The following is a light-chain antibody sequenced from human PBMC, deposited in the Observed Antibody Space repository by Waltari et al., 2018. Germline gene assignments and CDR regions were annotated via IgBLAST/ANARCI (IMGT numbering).Light chain of an antibody. Sequence: QSVLTQPHSASGTPGQRVTISCSGSSPNIGLNTVNWYPQLPGTTPNLFIFNNRRRPSGVPDRFSGSKSGTSASLAISGLQSEDEADYYCAAWDDSLSAYVFGTGTKVTVL. CDR2: NNR. V-gene: IGLV1-44*01. CDR3: AAWDDSLSAYV. J-gene: IGLJ1*01. CDR1: SPNIGLNT.